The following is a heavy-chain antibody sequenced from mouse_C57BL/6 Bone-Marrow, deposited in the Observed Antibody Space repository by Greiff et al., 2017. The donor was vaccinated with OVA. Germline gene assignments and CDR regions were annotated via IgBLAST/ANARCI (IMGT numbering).Heavy chain of an antibody. V-gene: IGHV5-9*01. CDR2: ISGGGGNT. CDR3: ERMAYYDCNY. D-gene: IGHD2-4*01. CDR1: GFTFSSYT. Sequence: EVQLVESGGGLVKPGGSLKLSCAASGFTFSSYTMSWVRQTPEQRLEWVATISGGGGNTYYPDSVKGRFTISRDNATNTLYLQVSSLRSEDSALYYCERMAYYDCNYGVKGTTLTVSS. J-gene: IGHJ2*01.